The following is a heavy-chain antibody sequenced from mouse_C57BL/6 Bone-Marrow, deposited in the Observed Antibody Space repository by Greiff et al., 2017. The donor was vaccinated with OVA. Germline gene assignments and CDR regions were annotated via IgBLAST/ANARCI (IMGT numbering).Heavy chain of an antibody. CDR1: GFTFSNYW. Sequence: EVKVEESGGGLVQPGGSMKLSCVASGFTFSNYWMNWVRQSPEKGLEWVAQIRLKSDNYATHYAESVKGRFTISRDDSKSSVYLQMNNVRAEDTGIYYCTESNYPWFADWGQGTLVTVSA. CDR2: IRLKSDNYAT. V-gene: IGHV6-3*01. CDR3: TESNYPWFAD. D-gene: IGHD2-5*01. J-gene: IGHJ3*01.